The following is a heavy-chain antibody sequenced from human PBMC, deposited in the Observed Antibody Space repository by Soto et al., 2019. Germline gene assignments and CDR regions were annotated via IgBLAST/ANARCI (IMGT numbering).Heavy chain of an antibody. D-gene: IGHD3-9*01. J-gene: IGHJ4*02. Sequence: PSETLSLTCTVSGGSISSYYWSWIRQPPGKGLEWIGYIYYSGGTNYNPSLKSRVTISVDTSKNQFSLKLSSVTAADTAVYYCARGRDPYDILTGYSYYFDYWGQGTLVTVSS. CDR1: GGSISSYY. V-gene: IGHV4-59*01. CDR2: IYYSGGT. CDR3: ARGRDPYDILTGYSYYFDY.